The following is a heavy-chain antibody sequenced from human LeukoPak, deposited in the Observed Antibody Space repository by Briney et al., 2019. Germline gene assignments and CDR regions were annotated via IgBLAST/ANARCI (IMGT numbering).Heavy chain of an antibody. J-gene: IGHJ3*02. Sequence: SETLSLTCTVSGGSISSYYWSWIRQPAGKGLEWIGRIYTSGSTNYNPSLKSRVTMSVDTSKNQFSLKLSSVTAADTAVYYCARDLDCGGDCYAFDIWGQGTMVTVSS. V-gene: IGHV4-4*07. CDR1: GGSISSYY. CDR2: IYTSGST. CDR3: ARDLDCGGDCYAFDI. D-gene: IGHD2-21*02.